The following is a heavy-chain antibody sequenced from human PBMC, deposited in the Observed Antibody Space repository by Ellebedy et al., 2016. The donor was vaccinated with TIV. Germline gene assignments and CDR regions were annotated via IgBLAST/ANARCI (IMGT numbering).Heavy chain of an antibody. CDR2: IYYSGST. CDR3: ARHGKWELPDAFDI. J-gene: IGHJ3*02. D-gene: IGHD1-26*01. CDR1: GGSISSYY. Sequence: SETLSLTCTVSGGSISSYYWSWIRQPPGKGLEWIGYIYYSGSTNYNPSLKSRVTISVDTSKNQFSLKLSSVTAADTAVYYCARHGKWELPDAFDIWGQGTMVTVSS. V-gene: IGHV4-59*08.